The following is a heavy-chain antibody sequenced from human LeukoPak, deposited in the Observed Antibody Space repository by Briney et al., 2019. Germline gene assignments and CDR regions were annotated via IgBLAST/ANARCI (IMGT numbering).Heavy chain of an antibody. Sequence: SETLSLTCTVSGGSISSSSYYWGWIRQPPGKGLEWIANIYYSGSTYFNPSLKSRVTISIDTSKNQFSLKLTSVTAADTAVYYCARLVPPGWFDPWGQGTLVIVSS. CDR2: IYYSGST. CDR1: GGSISSSSYY. CDR3: ARLVPPGWFDP. V-gene: IGHV4-39*01. J-gene: IGHJ5*02.